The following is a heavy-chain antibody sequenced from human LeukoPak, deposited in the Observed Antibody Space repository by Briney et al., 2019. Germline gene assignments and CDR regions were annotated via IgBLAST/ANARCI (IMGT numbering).Heavy chain of an antibody. J-gene: IGHJ4*02. Sequence: GGSLRLSCAASGFTFDDYAMHWVRQAPGKGLGWVSGISWNSGSIGYADSVKGRFTISRDNAKNSLYLQMNSLRAEDTALYYCAKGQLRMAAEFDYWGQGTLVTVPS. CDR1: GFTFDDYA. D-gene: IGHD2-2*01. CDR3: AKGQLRMAAEFDY. V-gene: IGHV3-9*01. CDR2: ISWNSGSI.